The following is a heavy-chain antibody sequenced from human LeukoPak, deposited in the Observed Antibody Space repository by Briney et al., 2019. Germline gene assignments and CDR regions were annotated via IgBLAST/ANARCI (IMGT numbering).Heavy chain of an antibody. D-gene: IGHD3-9*01. V-gene: IGHV5-10-1*01. J-gene: IGHJ3*01. CDR2: IDPSDSYT. CDR3: AASVRYFDSLFPGAFDV. CDR1: GHSFSSYW. Sequence: GESLKISCKGSGHSFSSYWITWVRQMPGKGLEWMGRIDPSDSYTNYSPSFQGHVTISADKSINTAYVQWSSLRASDTAIYYCAASVRYFDSLFPGAFDVWGQGTTVTVSS.